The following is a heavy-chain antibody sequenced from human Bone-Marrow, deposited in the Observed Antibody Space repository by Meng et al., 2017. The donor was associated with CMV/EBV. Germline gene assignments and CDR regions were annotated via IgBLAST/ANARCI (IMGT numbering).Heavy chain of an antibody. J-gene: IGHJ5*02. CDR3: ARDPGGEAWFDP. CDR2: IYYSGST. CDR1: GGSISSSSYY. Sequence: GSLRLSCTVSGGSISSSSYYWSWIRQPPGKGLEWIGYIYYSGSTNYNPSLKSRVTISVDTSKNQFSLKLSSVTAADTAVYYCARDPGGEAWFDPWGQGTLVTVSS. V-gene: IGHV4-61*01. D-gene: IGHD3-10*01.